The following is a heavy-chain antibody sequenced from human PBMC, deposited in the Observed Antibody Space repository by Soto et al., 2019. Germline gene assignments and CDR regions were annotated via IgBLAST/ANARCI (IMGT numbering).Heavy chain of an antibody. J-gene: IGHJ6*03. V-gene: IGHV3-30*18. CDR1: GFTFSSYG. CDR3: AKDSDCSSTSCYFNQAGGLYYYMDV. D-gene: IGHD2-2*01. CDR2: ISYDGSNK. Sequence: GGSLRLSCAASGFTFSSYGMHWVRQAPGKGLEWVAVISYDGSNKYYADSVKGRFTISRDNSKNTLYLQMNSLRAEDTAVYYCAKDSDCSSTSCYFNQAGGLYYYMDVWGKGTTVTVSS.